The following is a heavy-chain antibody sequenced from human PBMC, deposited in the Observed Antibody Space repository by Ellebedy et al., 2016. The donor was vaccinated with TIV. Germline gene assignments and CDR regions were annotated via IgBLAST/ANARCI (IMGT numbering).Heavy chain of an antibody. CDR3: ARRASYGDYAVQVNPWFDP. CDR2: IRKEEDEI. CDR1: GFNFRSYW. D-gene: IGHD4-17*01. J-gene: IGHJ5*02. Sequence: GESLKISCAASGFNFRSYWMTWVRQAPGKGLEWVAKIRKEEDEIYYVESVKGRFTISRDNAKNSLFLQMNSLRVEDTAVYYCARRASYGDYAVQVNPWFDPWGQGTLVTVSS. V-gene: IGHV3-7*01.